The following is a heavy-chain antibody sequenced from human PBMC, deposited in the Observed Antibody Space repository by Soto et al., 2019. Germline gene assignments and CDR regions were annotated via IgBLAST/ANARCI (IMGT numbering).Heavy chain of an antibody. D-gene: IGHD2-8*01. J-gene: IGHJ4*02. Sequence: PSETLSLTCAVSSGSISSSNWWSWVRQPPGKGLEWIGEIYHSGSTNYNPSLKSRVTISVDKSKNQFSLKLSSVTAADTAVYYCARGRLGYCTNGVCRRYFDYWGQGTLVTVSS. CDR1: SGSISSSNW. V-gene: IGHV4-4*02. CDR3: ARGRLGYCTNGVCRRYFDY. CDR2: IYHSGST.